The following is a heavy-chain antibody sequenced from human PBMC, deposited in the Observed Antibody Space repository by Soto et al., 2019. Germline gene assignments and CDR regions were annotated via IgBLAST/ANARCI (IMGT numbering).Heavy chain of an antibody. CDR2: ISSSSSYI. CDR3: ARDLVLAAGGKDAFDI. J-gene: IGHJ3*02. Sequence: EVQLVESGGGLVKPGGSLRLSCAASGFTFSSYSMNWVRQAPGKGLEWVSSISSSSSYIYYADSVKGRFTISRDNAKNSLYLQMNSLRAEDTAVYYCARDLVLAAGGKDAFDIWGQGTMVTVSS. V-gene: IGHV3-21*01. D-gene: IGHD6-13*01. CDR1: GFTFSSYS.